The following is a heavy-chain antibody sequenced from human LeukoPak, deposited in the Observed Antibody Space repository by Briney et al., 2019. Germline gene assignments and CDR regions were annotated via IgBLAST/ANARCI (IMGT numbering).Heavy chain of an antibody. CDR3: ARGPRTGYQVDY. J-gene: IGHJ4*02. V-gene: IGHV3-21*01. CDR2: ISSSSSYI. Sequence: GGSLRLSCAASGFTFSSYSMNWVRQAPGKGLEWVSSISSSSSYIYYADSVKGRFTISRDNAKSSLYLQMNSLRAEDTAVYYCARGPRTGYQVDYWGQGTLVTVSS. D-gene: IGHD1-14*01. CDR1: GFTFSSYS.